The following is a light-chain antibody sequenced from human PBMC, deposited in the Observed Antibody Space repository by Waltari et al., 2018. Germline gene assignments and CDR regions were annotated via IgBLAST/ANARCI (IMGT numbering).Light chain of an antibody. CDR2: TAS. CDR3: QQGSSAPLT. CDR1: QNIRKY. V-gene: IGKV1-39*01. Sequence: DIQMTQSPSSLSASLGDSVSRTCRASQNIRKYLNWYQQKPGKAPKLLIYTASNLQSGVPSRFSGSGSGTDFTLTISSLQPEDFATYYCQQGSSAPLTFGGGTNVDI. J-gene: IGKJ4*01.